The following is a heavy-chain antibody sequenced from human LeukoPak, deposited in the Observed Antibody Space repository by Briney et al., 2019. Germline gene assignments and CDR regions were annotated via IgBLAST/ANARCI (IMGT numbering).Heavy chain of an antibody. CDR2: ISYSGNT. CDR1: GGSITSGGYF. J-gene: IGHJ4*02. D-gene: IGHD3-10*01. V-gene: IGHV4-31*03. Sequence: PSETLSLTCTVSGGSITSGGYFWSWIRQHPGKGLEWIGYISYSGNTYYNPSLKSRLTISVDTSKNQFSLKLSSVTAADTAVYYCARSFGESYFDYWGQGILVTVSS. CDR3: ARSFGESYFDY.